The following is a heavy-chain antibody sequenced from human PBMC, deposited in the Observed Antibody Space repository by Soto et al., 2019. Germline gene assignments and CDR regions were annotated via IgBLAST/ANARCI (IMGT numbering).Heavy chain of an antibody. CDR1: GFTFSTYS. CDR3: AREETAWPLAYGLDV. CDR2: ISSSSGYI. V-gene: IGHV3-21*01. J-gene: IGHJ6*02. D-gene: IGHD2-21*02. Sequence: GGSLRLSCAASGFTFSTYSMNWVRQAPGKGLEWVSSISSSSGYIYYADSVKGRFTISRDDAKNSLSLQMNSLRAEDTAVYYCAREETAWPLAYGLDVWGQGTTVTVSS.